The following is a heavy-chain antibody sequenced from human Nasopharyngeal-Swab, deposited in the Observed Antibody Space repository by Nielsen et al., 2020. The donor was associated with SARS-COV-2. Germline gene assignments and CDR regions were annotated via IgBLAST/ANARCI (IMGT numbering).Heavy chain of an antibody. CDR1: GFTFSNAR. CDR2: IKSKTDGGTT. J-gene: IGHJ6*03. V-gene: IGHV3-15*01. CDR3: TTDPQQWLVEYYYYMDV. D-gene: IGHD6-19*01. Sequence: GESLKISCAASGFTFSNARMSWVRQAPGKGLEWVGRIKSKTDGGTTDYAAPVKGRFTISRDDSKNTLYLQMNSLKTEDTAVYYCTTDPQQWLVEYYYYMDVWGKGTTVTVSS.